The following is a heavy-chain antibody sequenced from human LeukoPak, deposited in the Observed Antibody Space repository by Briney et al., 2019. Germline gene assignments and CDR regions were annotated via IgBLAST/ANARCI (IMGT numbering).Heavy chain of an antibody. CDR1: GYTFAGYY. D-gene: IGHD5-12*01. CDR2: IDPYTGNT. V-gene: IGHV1-2*02. CDR3: AREYSASEH. Sequence: ASVKVSCKASGYTFAGYYLHWVRQAPGQGLEWTAWIDPYTGNTHYAQKFQGRITVTRDTSVSTTYMELSWLTSDDTARYYCAREYSASEHWGQGTLVTVSS. J-gene: IGHJ4*02.